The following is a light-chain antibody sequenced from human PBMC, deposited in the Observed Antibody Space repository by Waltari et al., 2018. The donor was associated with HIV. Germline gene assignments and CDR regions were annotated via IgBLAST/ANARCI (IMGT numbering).Light chain of an antibody. CDR3: QKSDTPPWT. J-gene: IGKJ1*01. V-gene: IGKV1-39*01. CDR1: RSINTY. Sequence: DIQMTQSPSSLPASLGARITITCRASRSINTYLNWYQHKLGESPKILISDSSTLQSGAQPRFSGSGSGTDFTLTIASLQPEDRATYYCQKSDTPPWTFGQGTKVEI. CDR2: DSS.